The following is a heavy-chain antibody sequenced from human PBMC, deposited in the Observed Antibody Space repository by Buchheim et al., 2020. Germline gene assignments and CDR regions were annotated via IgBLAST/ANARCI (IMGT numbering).Heavy chain of an antibody. J-gene: IGHJ5*02. Sequence: QVQLRESGPGLVRPSQTLSFTCTVSGDSISSGGYHWSWIRQHPGKGLEWVGYIDHSGSAYYNPSLKGRLIILLDTSKNQFSLKVMSLSAADTAVYYCARVAWGNWFDPWGQGTL. CDR2: IDHSGSA. D-gene: IGHD7-27*01. CDR3: ARVAWGNWFDP. V-gene: IGHV4-31*03. CDR1: GDSISSGGYH.